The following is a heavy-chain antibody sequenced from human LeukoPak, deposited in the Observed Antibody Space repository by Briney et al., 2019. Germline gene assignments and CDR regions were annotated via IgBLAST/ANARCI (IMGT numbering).Heavy chain of an antibody. CDR1: GFTFSSYS. J-gene: IGHJ6*03. CDR2: IRYDGSNK. V-gene: IGHV3-30*02. Sequence: GGSLRLSCAASGFTFSSYSMNWVRQAPGKGLEWVAFIRYDGSNKYYADSVKGRFTISRDNSKNTLYLQMNSLRAEDTAVYYCAKAYYYYYYMDVWGKGTTVTVSS. CDR3: AKAYYYYYYMDV.